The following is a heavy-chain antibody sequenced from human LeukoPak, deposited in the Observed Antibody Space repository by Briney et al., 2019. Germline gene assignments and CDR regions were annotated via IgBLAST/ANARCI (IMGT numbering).Heavy chain of an antibody. CDR2: ISYDGSNK. D-gene: IGHD6-13*01. V-gene: IGHV3-30-3*01. CDR1: GFTFSSYA. J-gene: IGHJ4*02. CDR3: ARDSSSSRIFDY. Sequence: PGGSLRLSCAASGFTFSSYAMHWVRQAPGKGLEWVAVISYDGSNKYYADSVKGRFTISIDNSKNTLYLQMNGLRAEDTAVYYCARDSSSSRIFDYWGQGTLVTVSS.